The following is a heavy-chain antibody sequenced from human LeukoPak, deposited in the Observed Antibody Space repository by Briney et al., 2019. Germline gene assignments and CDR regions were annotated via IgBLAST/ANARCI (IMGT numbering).Heavy chain of an antibody. CDR3: ERLITISEEY. Sequence: SETLSLTCAVCGDFISSSSYYWGWIRQPPGKGLEWIGSIYYSGSTYYNPSLKSRVTISLDTSKNQFSLKLSTVTAADTAVYSRERLITISEEYWGKGTLVTVSS. V-gene: IGHV4-39*01. CDR1: GDFISSSSYY. J-gene: IGHJ4*02. D-gene: IGHD3-9*01. CDR2: IYYSGST.